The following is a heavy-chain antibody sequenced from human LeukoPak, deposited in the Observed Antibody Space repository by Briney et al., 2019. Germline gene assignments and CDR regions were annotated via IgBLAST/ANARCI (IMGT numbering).Heavy chain of an antibody. Sequence: GGSLRLSCAASGFSFSSYGMNWVRQAPGKGLEWVAFISYDGNNKDYADSVKGRFTISRDNSKNTLYLQMNSLRAEDTAVYYCARAKVGQLVTSFFQHWGQGTLVTVSS. D-gene: IGHD6-6*01. CDR1: GFSFSSYG. V-gene: IGHV3-30*02. J-gene: IGHJ1*01. CDR3: ARAKVGQLVTSFFQH. CDR2: ISYDGNNK.